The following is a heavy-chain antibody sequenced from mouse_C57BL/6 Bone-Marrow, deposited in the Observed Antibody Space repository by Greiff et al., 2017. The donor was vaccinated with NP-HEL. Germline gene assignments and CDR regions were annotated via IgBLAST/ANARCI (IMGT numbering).Heavy chain of an antibody. Sequence: EVKLMESGGDLVKPGGSLKLSCAASGFTFSSYGMSWVRQTPEKRLEWVAYISSGGDYIYYADTVKGRFTISRDNARNTLYLQMSSLKSEDTAMYYCTRDDPPFDYWGQGTTLTVSS. V-gene: IGHV5-9-1*02. CDR1: GFTFSSYG. CDR2: ISSGGDYI. CDR3: TRDDPPFDY. J-gene: IGHJ2*01.